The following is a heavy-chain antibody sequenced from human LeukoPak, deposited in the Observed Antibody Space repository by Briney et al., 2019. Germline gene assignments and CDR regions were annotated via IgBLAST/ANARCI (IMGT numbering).Heavy chain of an antibody. J-gene: IGHJ5*02. CDR2: IDPSGGST. Sequence: ASVKVSCKASAYTFSSYLMHWVRQAPGQGLEWMGIIDPSGGSTGYAQKFQGRVTMIRDTSTSTVYMELSSLRSEDTAVYYCARDLGLRGVTNWFDPWGQGTLVTVSS. CDR1: AYTFSSYL. D-gene: IGHD3-10*01. CDR3: ARDLGLRGVTNWFDP. V-gene: IGHV1-46*01.